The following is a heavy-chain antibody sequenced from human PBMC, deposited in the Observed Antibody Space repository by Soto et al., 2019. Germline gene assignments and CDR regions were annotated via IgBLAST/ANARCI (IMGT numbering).Heavy chain of an antibody. D-gene: IGHD6-19*01. V-gene: IGHV6-1*01. CDR3: ARDSSAWHWYFDL. CDR1: GDSVSSDISI. CDR2: TYYRSKWYN. Sequence: QVQLQQSGPGLVRPSQTLSLICAISGDSVSSDISIWNWIRQSPSRGLEWLGRTYYRSKWYNDYAVSVKSRXAXTXDTXKNQLSLQLNSVTPEDTAVYFCARDSSAWHWYFDLWGRGTLVTVSS. J-gene: IGHJ2*01.